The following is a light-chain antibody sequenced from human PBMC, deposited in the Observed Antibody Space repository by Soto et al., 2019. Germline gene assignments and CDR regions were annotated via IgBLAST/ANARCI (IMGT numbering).Light chain of an antibody. Sequence: DSVLMASPGTIYLSPVEKAHLYCRPSQIVNSGYLAWYQQRPGQAPRLLIYGASSRATGIPDRFSGSGSGTDFTLTISRLVPEDFAVYYCQQYGDSPWRCGQGTTVDI. CDR2: GAS. J-gene: IGKJ1*01. V-gene: IGKV3-20*01. CDR1: QIVNSGY. CDR3: QQYGDSPWR.